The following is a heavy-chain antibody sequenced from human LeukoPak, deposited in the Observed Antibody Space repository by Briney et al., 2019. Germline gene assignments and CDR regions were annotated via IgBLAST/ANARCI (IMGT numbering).Heavy chain of an antibody. CDR3: AKSVVVITFRFDD. CDR1: GFSFNNYR. V-gene: IGHV3-7*03. Sequence: PGGSLRLSCVASGFSFNNYRMTWVRQAPGKGLEWVANIKQDGSEKQYVDSVKGRFAISRDNAKKSLYLQINTLRAEDTAVYYCAKSVVVITFRFDDWGQGALVTVSS. D-gene: IGHD2-15*01. CDR2: IKQDGSEK. J-gene: IGHJ4*02.